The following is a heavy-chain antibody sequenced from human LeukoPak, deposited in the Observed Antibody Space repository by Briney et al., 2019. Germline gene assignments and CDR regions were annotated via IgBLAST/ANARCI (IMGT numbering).Heavy chain of an antibody. D-gene: IGHD1-7*01. J-gene: IGHJ4*02. CDR2: ISAYNGNT. Sequence: ASVKVSCKASGYTFTSYGISWVRQAPGQGLECRGWISAYNGNTNYAQKLQGRVTMTTDTSTSTAYMELRSLRSDDTAVYYCARETGTNEYFDYWGQGTLVTVSS. CDR3: ARETGTNEYFDY. CDR1: GYTFTSYG. V-gene: IGHV1-18*01.